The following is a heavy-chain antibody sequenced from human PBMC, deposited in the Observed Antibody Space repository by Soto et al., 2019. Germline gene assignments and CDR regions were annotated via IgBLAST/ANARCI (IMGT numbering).Heavy chain of an antibody. CDR3: AMIDYISGSEY. D-gene: IGHD6-19*01. V-gene: IGHV1-69*13. Sequence: SVKVSCKASGGTFSSYPLSWVRQAPGQGLEWMGGIIPILGTTKYAQKFQGRVTIIADESTTTAYMELSSLRSEDTAVYYCAMIDYISGSEYWGKGTLGTDS. CDR2: IIPILGTT. CDR1: GGTFSSYP. J-gene: IGHJ4*02.